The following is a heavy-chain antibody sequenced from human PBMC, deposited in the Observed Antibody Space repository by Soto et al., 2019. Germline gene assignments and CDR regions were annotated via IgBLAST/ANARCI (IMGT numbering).Heavy chain of an antibody. CDR3: AKGDNLGPKTGYAFDP. J-gene: IGHJ5*02. V-gene: IGHV6-1*01. CDR1: GDSVSSNTAS. D-gene: IGHD5-12*01. CDR2: TYFRSRWYN. Sequence: SQTLSLTCAISGDSVSSNTASWNWIRQSPSRGLEWLGRTYFRSRWYNDYAVSVKSRIIINPDTSNNQFSLQLNSVTPEDTAVYFCAKGDNLGPKTGYAFDPWGQGIMVTVSS.